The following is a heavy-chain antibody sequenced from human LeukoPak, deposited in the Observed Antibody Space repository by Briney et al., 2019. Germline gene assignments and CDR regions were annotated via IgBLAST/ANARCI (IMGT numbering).Heavy chain of an antibody. CDR3: ARDPYNGYYGDDYYYYMDV. CDR1: GFTFSDYY. Sequence: GGSLRLSCAASGFTFSDYYMSWIRQAPGKGLEWVSYISSSGSTIYYADSVKGRFTISRDNAKNSPSLQMNSLRAEDTAVYYCARDPYNGYYGDDYYYYMDVWGKGTTVTISS. V-gene: IGHV3-11*04. D-gene: IGHD4-17*01. J-gene: IGHJ6*03. CDR2: ISSSGSTI.